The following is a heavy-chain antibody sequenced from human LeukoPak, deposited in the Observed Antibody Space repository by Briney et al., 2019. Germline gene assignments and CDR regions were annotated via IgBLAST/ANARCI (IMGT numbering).Heavy chain of an antibody. CDR1: GGSISTYY. CDR3: VKTNRYAGGDRHFDY. V-gene: IGHV4-4*09. J-gene: IGHJ4*02. CDR2: LLNSGST. D-gene: IGHD1-14*01. Sequence: PSETLSLTCIVSGGSISTYYWSWLRQPPGKGLEWIGNLLNSGSTYYHPSLKSRVTISVDTSKNQFSLKLSSVTAADTAVYYCVKTNRYAGGDRHFDYWGQGTLVTVSS.